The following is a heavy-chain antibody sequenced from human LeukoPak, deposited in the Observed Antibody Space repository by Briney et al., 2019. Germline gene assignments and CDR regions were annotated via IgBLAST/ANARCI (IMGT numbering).Heavy chain of an antibody. CDR1: GFTFSSYA. CDR3: ARAITRGWNYYYYYMDV. D-gene: IGHD3-3*01. J-gene: IGHJ6*03. V-gene: IGHV3-30*04. Sequence: GRSLRLSCAASGFTFSSYAMHWVRQAPGKGLEWVAVISYDGSNKYYADSVKGRFTISRDNSKNTLYLQMNSLRAEDTAVYYCARAITRGWNYYYYYMDVWGKGTTVTVSS. CDR2: ISYDGSNK.